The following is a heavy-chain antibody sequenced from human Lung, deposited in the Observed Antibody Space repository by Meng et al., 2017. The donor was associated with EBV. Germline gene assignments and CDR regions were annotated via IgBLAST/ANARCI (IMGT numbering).Heavy chain of an antibody. CDR3: ARDPSNTSGRYAYFDS. D-gene: IGHD6-19*01. CDR1: GYTFTHHG. CDR2: ISCYNGDT. J-gene: IGHJ4*02. Sequence: QVQLVQSGAEVKKSGASVRVSCKASGYTFTHHGISWIRQAPGQGLEWMGWISCYNGDTNYAQKLQGRVTMTTDTSTNTAYMDLRGLRSDDTAVYYCARDPSNTSGRYAYFDSWGQGTLVTVSS. V-gene: IGHV1-18*01.